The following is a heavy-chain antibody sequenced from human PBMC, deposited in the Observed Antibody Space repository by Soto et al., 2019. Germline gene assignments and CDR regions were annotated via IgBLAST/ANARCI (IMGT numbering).Heavy chain of an antibody. Sequence: PSETLSLTCAVYGGSFSGYYWTWIRQPPGTGLEWIGEINHSGSTNYNPSLKSRVTISVDTSKNQFSLKLSSVTAADTAVYYCANLDMITFGGIIGPNDEFDIWGQGTMVT. J-gene: IGHJ3*02. V-gene: IGHV4-34*01. CDR3: ANLDMITFGGIIGPNDEFDI. CDR2: INHSGST. D-gene: IGHD3-16*01. CDR1: GGSFSGYY.